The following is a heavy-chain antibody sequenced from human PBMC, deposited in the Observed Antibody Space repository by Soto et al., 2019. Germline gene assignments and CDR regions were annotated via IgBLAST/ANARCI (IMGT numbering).Heavy chain of an antibody. D-gene: IGHD3-3*01. V-gene: IGHV3-21*01. CDR2: ISSSSSYI. Sequence: GGSLRLSCAASGFTFSSYSMNWVRQAPGKGLEWVSSISSSSSYIYYADSVKGRFTISRDNAKNSLYLQMNSLRAEDTAVYYCARVGGLDDFWSGYQGTDYYGMDVWGQGTTVTVSS. CDR3: ARVGGLDDFWSGYQGTDYYGMDV. CDR1: GFTFSSYS. J-gene: IGHJ6*02.